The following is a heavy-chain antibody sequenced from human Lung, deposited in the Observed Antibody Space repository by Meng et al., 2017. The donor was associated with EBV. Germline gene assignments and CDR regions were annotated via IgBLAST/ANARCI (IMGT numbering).Heavy chain of an antibody. D-gene: IGHD6-19*01. V-gene: IGHV1-18*01. CDR1: GYTFTHHG. Sequence: QVPLVKSGCEGKKPGASLMGSCRAFGYTFTHHGISWIRQAPGQGLEWLGWISCYNGDTIYAQKVQGRFTMTMDKSASTAYMDLRSLRSDDTAIYYCARDPSNTSGRYAYFDSWGQGTLVTVSS. CDR2: ISCYNGDT. CDR3: ARDPSNTSGRYAYFDS. J-gene: IGHJ4*02.